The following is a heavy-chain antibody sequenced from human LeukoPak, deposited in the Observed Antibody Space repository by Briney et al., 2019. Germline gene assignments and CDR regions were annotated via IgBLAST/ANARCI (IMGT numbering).Heavy chain of an antibody. D-gene: IGHD3-3*01. J-gene: IGHJ4*02. V-gene: IGHV4-39*01. Sequence: SETLSLTCTVSGGSIGSYNWNWIRQPPGKGLEWIGSIYYSGSTYYNPSLKSRVTISVDTSKNQFSLKLSSVTAADTAVYYCARRGTYYDFWSGSGTFDYWGQGTLVTVAS. CDR1: GGSIGSYN. CDR3: ARRGTYYDFWSGSGTFDY. CDR2: IYYSGST.